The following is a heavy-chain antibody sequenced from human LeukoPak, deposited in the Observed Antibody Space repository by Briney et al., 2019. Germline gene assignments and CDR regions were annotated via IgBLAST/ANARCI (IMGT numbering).Heavy chain of an antibody. V-gene: IGHV3-33*01. J-gene: IGHJ4*02. D-gene: IGHD3-22*01. CDR3: ASDDDTSSHYSRFDY. CDR2: IWCDGSKK. Sequence: GGSLRLSCAASGFTFNYYGMHWVRKAPGKGLEWVAVIWCDGSKKYYADSVKGGFTVAREDSKSTMYMKMNRLRGEETAINLCASDDDTSSHYSRFDYWGQGTLVPVSS. CDR1: GFTFNYYG.